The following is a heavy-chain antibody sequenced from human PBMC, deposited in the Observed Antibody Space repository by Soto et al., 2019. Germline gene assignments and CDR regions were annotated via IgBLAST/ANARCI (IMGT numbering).Heavy chain of an antibody. Sequence: LRLSCAASGFTFYDYTMHWVRQVPVRGLEWVSLISWDGGSTYYADSVKGRFTISRDNSKNSLYLQMNSLRTDDTALYYCAKDVIAARPYYYFGLDVWGQGTTVTVS. CDR3: AKDVIAARPYYYFGLDV. CDR2: ISWDGGST. CDR1: GFTFYDYT. V-gene: IGHV3-43*01. J-gene: IGHJ6*02. D-gene: IGHD6-6*01.